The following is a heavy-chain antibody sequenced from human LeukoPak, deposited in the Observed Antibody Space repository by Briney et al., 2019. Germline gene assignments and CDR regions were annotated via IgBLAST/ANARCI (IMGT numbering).Heavy chain of an antibody. CDR2: IYHSGST. Sequence: PSETLSLTCTVSGVSISSYYWSWIRQPPGKGLEWIGSIYHSGSTYYKSSLKSRVTISVDTSKNQFSLKLSSVTAADTAVYYCARGTLNQTYYDFWSGYSPYYYYYMDVWAKGPRSPSP. J-gene: IGHJ6*03. D-gene: IGHD3-3*01. CDR3: ARGTLNQTYYDFWSGYSPYYYYYMDV. CDR1: GVSISSYY. V-gene: IGHV4-59*05.